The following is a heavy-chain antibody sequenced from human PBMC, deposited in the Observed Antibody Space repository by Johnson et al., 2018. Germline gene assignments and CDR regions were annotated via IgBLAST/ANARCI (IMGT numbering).Heavy chain of an antibody. CDR1: GGSISSYY. V-gene: IGHV4-59*03. Sequence: QVQLQESGPGLVKPSESLSLTCTVSGGSISSYYWSWIRQPPGKGLEWLGLIYYSGSTNYNPTLKSRVTISVDTSKNQFSLKLSSVPAADTAVYYCAILNPAGYGVDVWGQGTTVTVSS. CDR3: AILNPAGYGVDV. J-gene: IGHJ6*02. CDR2: IYYSGST.